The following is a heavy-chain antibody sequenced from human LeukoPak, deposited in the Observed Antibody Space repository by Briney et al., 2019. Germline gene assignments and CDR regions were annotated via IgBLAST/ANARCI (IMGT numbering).Heavy chain of an antibody. CDR3: ASQNPAAVAFDI. J-gene: IGHJ3*02. V-gene: IGHV1-69*01. CDR1: GGTFSSYA. CDR2: IIPIFVTA. D-gene: IGHD2-15*01. Sequence: WASVKVSCKASGGTFSSYAISWVRQAPGQGLEWMGGIIPIFVTANYAQKFQGRVTITADESTSTAYMELSSLRSEDTAVYYCASQNPAAVAFDIWGQGTMVTVSS.